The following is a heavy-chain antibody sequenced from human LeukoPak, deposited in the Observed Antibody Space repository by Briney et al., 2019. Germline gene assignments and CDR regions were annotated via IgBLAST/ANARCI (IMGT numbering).Heavy chain of an antibody. D-gene: IGHD6-19*01. J-gene: IGHJ1*01. CDR1: GGSFGGYY. V-gene: IGHV4-34*01. CDR3: ARHRVTGYSSGWYGPAPFQH. CDR2: INHSGST. Sequence: PSETLSLTCAVYGGSFGGYYWSWIRQPPGKGLEWIGEINHSGSTNYNPSLKSRVTISVDTSKNQFSLKLSSVTAADTAVYYCARHRVTGYSSGWYGPAPFQHWGQGTLVTVSS.